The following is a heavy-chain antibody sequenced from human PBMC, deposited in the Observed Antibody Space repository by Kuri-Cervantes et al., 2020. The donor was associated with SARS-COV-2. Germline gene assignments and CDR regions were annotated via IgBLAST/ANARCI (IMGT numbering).Heavy chain of an antibody. Sequence: GESLKISCAASGFTFNDYCMGWVRQAPGKGLEWVSGISWNGGITGYADSVKGRFTISRDNAKNSLYLQMNSLRVEDTALYYCATTDYDSSGSTFDIWGQGTMVTVSS. CDR1: GFTFNDYC. D-gene: IGHD3-22*01. V-gene: IGHV3-20*04. CDR3: ATTDYDSSGSTFDI. CDR2: ISWNGGIT. J-gene: IGHJ3*02.